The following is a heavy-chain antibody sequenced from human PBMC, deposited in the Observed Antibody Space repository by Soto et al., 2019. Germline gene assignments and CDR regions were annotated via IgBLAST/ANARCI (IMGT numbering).Heavy chain of an antibody. J-gene: IGHJ3*02. Sequence: GASVKVSCKASGGTFSSYAISWVRQAPGQGLEWMGGIIPIFGTANYAQKFQGRVTITADESTSTAYMELSSLRSEDTAVYYCARDTDTSVWIRRPLPDAFGIWGQGTMVTVSS. CDR2: IIPIFGTA. CDR1: GGTFSSYA. D-gene: IGHD5-18*01. V-gene: IGHV1-69*13. CDR3: ARDTDTSVWIRRPLPDAFGI.